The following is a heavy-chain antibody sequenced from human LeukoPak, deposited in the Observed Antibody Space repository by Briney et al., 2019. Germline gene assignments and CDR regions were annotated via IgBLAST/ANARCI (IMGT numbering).Heavy chain of an antibody. CDR3: ARDVWFGEFYYYYYMDV. CDR1: GGSISSYY. Sequence: SETLSLTCTVSGGSISSYYWSWTRQPPGKGLEWIGYIYYSGSTNYNPSLKSRVTISVDTSKNQFSLKLSSVTAADTAVYYCARDVWFGEFYYYYYMDVWGKGTTVTVSS. J-gene: IGHJ6*03. CDR2: IYYSGST. D-gene: IGHD3-10*01. V-gene: IGHV4-59*12.